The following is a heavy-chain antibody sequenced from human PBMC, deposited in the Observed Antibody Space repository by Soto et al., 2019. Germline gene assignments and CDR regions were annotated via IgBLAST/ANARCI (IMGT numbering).Heavy chain of an antibody. J-gene: IGHJ4*02. CDR2: ISYDGSNK. D-gene: IGHD4-17*01. CDR3: AKDTGTTVNHFDY. V-gene: IGHV3-30*18. Sequence: GGSLRLSCAASGSTFSSYGMHWVRQAPGKGLEWVAVISYDGSNKYYADSVKGRFTISRDNSKNTLYLQMNSLRAEDTAVYYCAKDTGTTVNHFDYWGQGTMVTVYS. CDR1: GSTFSSYG.